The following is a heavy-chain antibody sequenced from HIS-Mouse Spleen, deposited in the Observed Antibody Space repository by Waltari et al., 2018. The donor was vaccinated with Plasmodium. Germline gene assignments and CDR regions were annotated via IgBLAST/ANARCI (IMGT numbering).Heavy chain of an antibody. CDR1: GFTFSSYG. D-gene: IGHD7-27*01. Sequence: QVQLVESGGGVVQPGRSLRLSCAASGFTFSSYGMHWVLREPGKGREWVAVISYDGSNKYDAASVKGRFTISRDNSKNMLYLQMNSLRAEDTAVYYCATSGLTGGTYYFDYWGQGTLVTVSS. CDR2: ISYDGSNK. V-gene: IGHV3-30*03. CDR3: ATSGLTGGTYYFDY. J-gene: IGHJ4*02.